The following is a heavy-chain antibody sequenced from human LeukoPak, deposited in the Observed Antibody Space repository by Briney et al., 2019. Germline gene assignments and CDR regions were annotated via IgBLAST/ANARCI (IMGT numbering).Heavy chain of an antibody. Sequence: GASVKVSCNASGYTFTDYYMHWVQQAPGKGLEWMGRVDPEDGETIYAEKFQGRVTITADTSTDTAYMELSSLRSEDTAVYYCATDSGSYYGGRFFDYWGQGTLVTVSS. CDR3: ATDSGSYYGGRFFDY. J-gene: IGHJ4*02. V-gene: IGHV1-69-2*01. D-gene: IGHD1-26*01. CDR2: VDPEDGET. CDR1: GYTFTDYY.